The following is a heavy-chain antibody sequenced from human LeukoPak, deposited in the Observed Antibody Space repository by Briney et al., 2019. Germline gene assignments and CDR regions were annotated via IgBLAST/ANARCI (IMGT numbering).Heavy chain of an antibody. CDR3: ARIVPAATTHDY. D-gene: IGHD2-2*01. V-gene: IGHV4-39*01. J-gene: IGHJ4*02. CDR1: GGSISSSSYY. Sequence: SETLSLTCTVSGGSISSSSYYWGWIRQPPGKGLEWIGTIYYSGATYYSPSLKSRVIISVDTSKNQFSLKLSSVTAADAAVYYCARIVPAATTHDYWGQGTLVTVSS. CDR2: IYYSGAT.